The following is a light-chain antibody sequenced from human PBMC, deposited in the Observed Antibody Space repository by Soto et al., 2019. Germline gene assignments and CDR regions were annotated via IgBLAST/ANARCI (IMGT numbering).Light chain of an antibody. V-gene: IGKV1-9*01. CDR2: AAS. CDR1: QGVNSY. Sequence: DIPLTQSPSFLSASVGDRVTITCRASQGVNSYLAWYQQEPGKAPKLLIYAASTLQSGVPSRFSGSASGTEFTLTISSLQTEDFATYYCKQVNSYPLSFGGGTKVEIK. J-gene: IGKJ4*01. CDR3: KQVNSYPLS.